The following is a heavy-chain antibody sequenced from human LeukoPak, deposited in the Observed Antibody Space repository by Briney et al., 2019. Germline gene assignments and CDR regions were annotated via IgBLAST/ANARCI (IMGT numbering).Heavy chain of an antibody. V-gene: IGHV4-4*07. J-gene: IGHJ4*02. CDR3: ARGRLTISIRYCSSTSCPSYYFDY. Sequence: MASETLSLTCTVSGGSISSYYWSWIRQPAGKGLEWIGRIYTSGSTNYNPSLKSRVTISVDTSKNQFSLKLSSVTAADTAVYYCARGRLTISIRYCSSTSCPSYYFDYWGQGTLVTVSS. D-gene: IGHD2-2*01. CDR2: IYTSGST. CDR1: GGSISSYY.